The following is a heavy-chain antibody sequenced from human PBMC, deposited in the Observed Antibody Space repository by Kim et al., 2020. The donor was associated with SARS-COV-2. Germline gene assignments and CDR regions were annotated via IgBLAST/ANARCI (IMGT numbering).Heavy chain of an antibody. CDR3: AKHSPYKGSYYVEYFQH. Sequence: GGSLRLSCAASGFTFSSYAMSWVRQAPGKGLEWVSAISGSGGSTYYADSVKGRFTISRDNSKNTLYLQMNSQRAEDTAVYYCAKHSPYKGSYYVEYFQHWGQGTLVTVSS. D-gene: IGHD1-26*01. V-gene: IGHV3-23*01. CDR1: GFTFSSYA. CDR2: ISGSGGST. J-gene: IGHJ1*01.